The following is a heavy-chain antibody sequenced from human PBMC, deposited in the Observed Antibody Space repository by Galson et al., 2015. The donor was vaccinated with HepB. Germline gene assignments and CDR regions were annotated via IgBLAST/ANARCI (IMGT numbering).Heavy chain of an antibody. D-gene: IGHD2-2*01. V-gene: IGHV3-30*03. J-gene: IGHJ4*02. CDR2: ISYDGSKT. CDR3: AGGYCSSASCYGIF. Sequence: SLRLSCAASGFTFTTYGMHWVRQAPGKGLEWVATISYDGSKTYFAASVKGRFTLSRDDSKSIAYLQMNSLKIEDTAVYFCAGGYCSSASCYGIFWGQGTLVTVSS. CDR1: GFTFTTYG.